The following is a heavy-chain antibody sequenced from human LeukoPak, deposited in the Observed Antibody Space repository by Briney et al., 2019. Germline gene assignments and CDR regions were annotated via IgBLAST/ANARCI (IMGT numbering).Heavy chain of an antibody. CDR3: ARDPPYSSGWFDY. D-gene: IGHD6-19*01. V-gene: IGHV4-4*07. CDR1: GGSISSYY. Sequence: SETLSLTCSVSGGSISSYYWNWIRQPAGKELEWIGRIYASGTTNYNPSLKSRLTMSVDMSKNQVSLKLSSVTAADTAVYYCARDPPYSSGWFDYWGQGTLVTVSS. CDR2: IYASGTT. J-gene: IGHJ4*02.